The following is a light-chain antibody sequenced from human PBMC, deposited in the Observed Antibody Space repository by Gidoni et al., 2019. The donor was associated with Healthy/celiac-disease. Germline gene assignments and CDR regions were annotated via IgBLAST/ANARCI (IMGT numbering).Light chain of an antibody. CDR3: QQYGSSPT. J-gene: IGKJ1*01. CDR1: QSVSNSY. Sequence: ELVLTHSPGTLSLSPGERSTLSCRASQSVSNSYLAWYQQKPGQAPRFLIYGASGRATGIPDRFSGSGAGTDFTLTISRLEPEDFAVYYGQQYGSSPTFXQXTKVEIK. CDR2: GAS. V-gene: IGKV3-20*01.